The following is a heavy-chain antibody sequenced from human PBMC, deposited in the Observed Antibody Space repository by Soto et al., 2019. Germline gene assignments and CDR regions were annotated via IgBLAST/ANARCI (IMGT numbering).Heavy chain of an antibody. CDR1: GGSISSSNW. V-gene: IGHV4-4*02. D-gene: IGHD2-2*01. CDR2: IYHSGST. J-gene: IGHJ3*02. Sequence: SDTLSLTCAVSGGSISSSNWWSWVRQPPGKGLEWIGEIYHSGSTNYNPSLKSRVTISVDKSKNQFSLKLSSVTAADTAVYYCARFGYCSSTSCPSTMGYETFDIWGQGTMVTVSS. CDR3: ARFGYCSSTSCPSTMGYETFDI.